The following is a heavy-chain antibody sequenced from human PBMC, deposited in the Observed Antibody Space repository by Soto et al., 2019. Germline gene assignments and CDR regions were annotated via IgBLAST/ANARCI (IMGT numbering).Heavy chain of an antibody. J-gene: IGHJ4*02. CDR2: ISPMLGAA. CDR3: AREVQVHTPAFVY. D-gene: IGHD3-10*01. V-gene: IGHV1-69*19. Sequence: QVQLVQSGAEMKKPGSSVKVSCQSSGGTFNTYAMNWVRQAPGQGPEWMGDISPMLGAANYAPKFQGRVTTTADESTGTPYMQLSSLTSDATALYFCAREVQVHTPAFVYWGQGNLVTVPS. CDR1: GGTFNTYA.